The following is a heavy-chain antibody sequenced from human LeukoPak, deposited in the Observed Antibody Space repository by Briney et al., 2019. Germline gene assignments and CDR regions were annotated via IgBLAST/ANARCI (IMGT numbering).Heavy chain of an antibody. D-gene: IGHD1-14*01. CDR1: GGTFTGSS. CDR3: ARVPETTQLFDY. V-gene: IGHV3-20*04. J-gene: IGHJ4*02. Sequence: GETLCLSCGASGGTFTGSSWCSFGRAPAKGLEWGSGNNWNDGSTDYADSVKSRFTISRDKAKNSLYLQMNSLRAEDTALYYCARVPETTQLFDYWGQGTLVTVSS. CDR2: NNWNDGST.